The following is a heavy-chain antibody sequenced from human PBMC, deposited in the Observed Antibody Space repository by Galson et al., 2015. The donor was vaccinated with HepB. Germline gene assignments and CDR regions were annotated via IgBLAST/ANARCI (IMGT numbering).Heavy chain of an antibody. CDR2: IDAGNGRT. CDR1: GYTFTKYA. D-gene: IGHD6-6*01. Sequence: SVKVSCKASGYTFTKYALHRVRQAPGQRLEWLGWIDAGNGRTKYSQNFQDRVTITRDTSASIAYMELSSLGSEDTAVYYCARGIWSSSNVGYYLDSWGQGTLVTVSS. CDR3: ARGIWSSSNVGYYLDS. V-gene: IGHV1-3*01. J-gene: IGHJ4*02.